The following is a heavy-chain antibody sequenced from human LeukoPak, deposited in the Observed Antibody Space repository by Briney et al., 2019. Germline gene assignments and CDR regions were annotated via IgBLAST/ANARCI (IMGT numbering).Heavy chain of an antibody. CDR1: GFTFSSYA. Sequence: GGSLRLSCAASGFTFSSYAMHWVRQAPGKGLEWVAVISDDGSNKYYVDSVKGRFTISRDNSKNTLYLQMNSLRAEDTAVYYCANSLTYCSSTSCYINYWGQGTLVTVSS. D-gene: IGHD2-2*02. J-gene: IGHJ4*02. CDR2: ISDDGSNK. V-gene: IGHV3-30*04. CDR3: ANSLTYCSSTSCYINY.